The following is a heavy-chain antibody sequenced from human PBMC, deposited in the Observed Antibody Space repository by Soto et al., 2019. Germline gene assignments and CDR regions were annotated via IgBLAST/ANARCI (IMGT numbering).Heavy chain of an antibody. CDR3: AKPDYNIVVVPAASGWAFDI. V-gene: IGHV3-23*01. CDR1: GFTFSSYA. D-gene: IGHD2-2*01. J-gene: IGHJ3*02. CDR2: ISGSGGST. Sequence: SLRLSCAASGFTFSSYAMSWVRQAPGKGLEWVSAISGSGGSTYYADSVKGLFTISRDNSKNTLYLQMNSLRVEDTAVYYCAKPDYNIVVVPAASGWAFDIWGQGTMVTVSS.